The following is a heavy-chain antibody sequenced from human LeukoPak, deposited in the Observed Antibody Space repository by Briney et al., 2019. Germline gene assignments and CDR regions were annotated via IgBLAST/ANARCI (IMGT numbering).Heavy chain of an antibody. CDR3: AEAGYSSGWTAYYYGMDV. Sequence: GRSLRLSCAASGFTFHDYAMHWVRQAPGKGLEWVSGISWNSGNIGYEDSVKGRFTISRDNAKNSLYLQMNSLRAEDTALYYCAEAGYSSGWTAYYYGMDVWGQGTTVTVSS. J-gene: IGHJ6*02. V-gene: IGHV3-9*01. CDR1: GFTFHDYA. D-gene: IGHD6-19*01. CDR2: ISWNSGNI.